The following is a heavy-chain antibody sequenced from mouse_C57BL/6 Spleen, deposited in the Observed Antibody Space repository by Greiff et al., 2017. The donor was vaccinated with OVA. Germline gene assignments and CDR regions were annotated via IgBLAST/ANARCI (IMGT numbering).Heavy chain of an antibody. CDR2: ISSGGSYT. CDR1: GFTFSSYG. Sequence: EVKLVESGGDLVKPGGSLKLSCAASGFTFSSYGMSWVRQTPDKRLEWVATISSGGSYTYYPDSVKGRFTISRDNAKNTLYLQMSSLKSEDTAMYYCASPFTTVDGAWFAYWGQGTLVTVSA. D-gene: IGHD1-1*01. J-gene: IGHJ3*01. CDR3: ASPFTTVDGAWFAY. V-gene: IGHV5-6*02.